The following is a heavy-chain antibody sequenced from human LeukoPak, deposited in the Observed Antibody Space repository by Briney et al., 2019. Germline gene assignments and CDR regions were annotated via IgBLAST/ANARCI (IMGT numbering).Heavy chain of an antibody. V-gene: IGHV3-7*01. Sequence: GGSLRLSCASSGYSLSSYWMCWVHQAPGKGLEWVASIKQDGSEKYYVDSVKGRFTISRDSAKNSLNLQMNNLRAEDTAVYYCARALDSSSSRYQAFEYWGQGTPVTVSS. J-gene: IGHJ4*02. D-gene: IGHD2-2*01. CDR1: GYSLSSYW. CDR2: IKQDGSEK. CDR3: ARALDSSSSRYQAFEY.